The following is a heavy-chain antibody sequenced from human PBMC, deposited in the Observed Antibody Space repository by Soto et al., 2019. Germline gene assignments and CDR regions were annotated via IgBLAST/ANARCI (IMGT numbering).Heavy chain of an antibody. D-gene: IGHD5-18*01. J-gene: IGHJ4*02. CDR2: ISYDGSNK. CDR1: GFTFRSYG. V-gene: IGHV3-30*18. Sequence: QVQLVESGGGVVQPGRSLRLSCAASGFTFRSYGMHWVRQAPAKGLEWVAVISYDGSNKYYADSVKGRFTISRDNSKNTLYLQMNSLRAEDTAVYYCAKGTDTADPDYDYWGQGTLVTVSS. CDR3: AKGTDTADPDYDY.